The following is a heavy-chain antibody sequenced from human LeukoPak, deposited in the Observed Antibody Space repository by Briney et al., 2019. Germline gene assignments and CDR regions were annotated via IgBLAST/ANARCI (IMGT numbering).Heavy chain of an antibody. D-gene: IGHD3-22*01. CDR1: GFTFRNYA. V-gene: IGHV3-30*07. CDR2: ISYDGSNK. J-gene: IGHJ4*02. CDR3: AKGYYYDSSGYYYYSDYFDY. Sequence: GGSLRLSCAASGFTFRNYAMYWVRQAPGKGLEWVAVISYDGSNKYYADSVKGRFTISRDNSKNTLYLQMNSLRAEDTAVYYCAKGYYYDSSGYYYYSDYFDYWGQGTLVTVSS.